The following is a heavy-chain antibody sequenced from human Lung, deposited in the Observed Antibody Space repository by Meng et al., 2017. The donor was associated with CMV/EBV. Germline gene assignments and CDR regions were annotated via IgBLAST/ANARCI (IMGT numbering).Heavy chain of an antibody. V-gene: IGHV4-38-2*02. CDR3: ARGIFGVVDY. J-gene: IGHJ4*02. CDR2: IHHTGRS. D-gene: IGHD3-3*01. CDR1: DYSISGGFY. Sequence: SEPLSLTCTVSDYSISGGFYWGCVRQPPGKGLEWIGSIHHTGRSYYNPSLKSRVTLSVDTSKNQFSLKVTSVTAADTAVYYCARGIFGVVDYWGQGTLVTVSS.